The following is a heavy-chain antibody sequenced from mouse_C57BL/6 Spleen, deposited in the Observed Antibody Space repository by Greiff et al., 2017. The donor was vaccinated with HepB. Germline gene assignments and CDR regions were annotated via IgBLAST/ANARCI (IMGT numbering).Heavy chain of an antibody. Sequence: QVQLQQSGAELVMPGASVKLSCKASGYTFTSYWMHWVKQRPGQGLEWIGEIDPSDSYTNYNQKFKGKSTLTVDKSSSTAYMQLSSLTSEDSAVYYCARSDGSSYVFAMDYWGQGTSVTVSS. D-gene: IGHD1-1*01. V-gene: IGHV1-69*01. CDR3: ARSDGSSYVFAMDY. J-gene: IGHJ4*01. CDR2: IDPSDSYT. CDR1: GYTFTSYW.